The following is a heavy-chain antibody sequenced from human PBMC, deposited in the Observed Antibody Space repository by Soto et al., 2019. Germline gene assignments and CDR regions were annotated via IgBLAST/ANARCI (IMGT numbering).Heavy chain of an antibody. CDR3: AKDGGPLDY. Sequence: GGSLRLSCAASGFTFSSYGMHWVRQAPGKGLEWVAVISYDGSSKYYADSVKGRFTISRDNSKNTLYLQMNSLRAEDTAVYYCAKDGGPLDYWGQRTLVTVSS. J-gene: IGHJ4*02. V-gene: IGHV3-30*18. CDR2: ISYDGSSK. D-gene: IGHD3-16*01. CDR1: GFTFSSYG.